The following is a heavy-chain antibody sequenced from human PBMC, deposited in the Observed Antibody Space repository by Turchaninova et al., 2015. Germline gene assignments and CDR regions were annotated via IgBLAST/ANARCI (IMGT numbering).Heavy chain of an antibody. CDR1: GFTFSRSS. CDR2: ITGSGSYK. Sequence: LVKPGGSLRLSCDASGFTFSRSSLHWVRQAPGKGLEYVSLITGSGSYKFYADSVRSRLTISRDKAKSSIFLQMNTLSAEDTAIYYCVREVQGFCSGGSCYSEGGVNWGQGTLVTVSS. V-gene: IGHV3-21*06. D-gene: IGHD2-15*01. J-gene: IGHJ4*02. CDR3: VREVQGFCSGGSCYSEGGVN.